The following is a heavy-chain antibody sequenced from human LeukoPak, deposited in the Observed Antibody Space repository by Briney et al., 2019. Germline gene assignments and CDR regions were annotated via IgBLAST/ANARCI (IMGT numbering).Heavy chain of an antibody. CDR3: AKEGTASKPSDLDY. D-gene: IGHD1/OR15-1a*01. J-gene: IGHJ4*02. CDR1: GFTFTSYG. V-gene: IGHV3-30*02. Sequence: GGSLRLSCAASGFTFTSYGMHWVRQAPGKGLEWVAFIRYDGSNRYYADSVKGRFTISRDNSKNTLYLQMNSLRAEDTAVYYCAKEGTASKPSDLDYWGQGTLVTVSS. CDR2: IRYDGSNR.